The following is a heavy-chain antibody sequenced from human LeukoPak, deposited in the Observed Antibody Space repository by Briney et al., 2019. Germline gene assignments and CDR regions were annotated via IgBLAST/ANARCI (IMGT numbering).Heavy chain of an antibody. Sequence: GGSLRLSCAASGFTVSSNYVSWVRQAPGKGLEWVSVIYSGGSTYYADSVKGRFTISRDNSKNTLYLQMNSLRAEDTAVYYCAAPLTGYYMWESYRTMHGMDVWGQGTTVTVSS. V-gene: IGHV3-66*01. CDR1: GFTVSSNY. J-gene: IGHJ6*02. CDR2: IYSGGST. CDR3: AAPLTGYYMWESYRTMHGMDV. D-gene: IGHD3-9*01.